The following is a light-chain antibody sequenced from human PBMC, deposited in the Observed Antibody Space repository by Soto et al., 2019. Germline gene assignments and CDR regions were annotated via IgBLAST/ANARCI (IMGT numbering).Light chain of an antibody. Sequence: QSVLTQPASVSGSPGQSITISCTGTSSDIGAYNFVSWYQQHPGKAPNLMLYDVNIRPSGVSNRFSGSKSGNTASLTISGLQAEDEADYYCTSWTTSTTMIFGGGTKVTV. J-gene: IGLJ2*01. CDR1: SSDIGAYNF. CDR2: DVN. V-gene: IGLV2-14*03. CDR3: TSWTTSTTMI.